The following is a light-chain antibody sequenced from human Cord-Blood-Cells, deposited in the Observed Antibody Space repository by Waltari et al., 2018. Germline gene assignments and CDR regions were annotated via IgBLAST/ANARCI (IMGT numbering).Light chain of an antibody. V-gene: IGKV1-27*01. Sequence: DIQMTQSPSSLSASVGDRVTITCRASQGISNYLAWYQQKPGKVPKLLIYAASTLQSGVPSRLSGSGSGTDFTLTISSLQPEDVATYYCQKYNSVPYSFGQGTKLEIK. CDR2: AAS. CDR3: QKYNSVPYS. J-gene: IGKJ2*03. CDR1: QGISNY.